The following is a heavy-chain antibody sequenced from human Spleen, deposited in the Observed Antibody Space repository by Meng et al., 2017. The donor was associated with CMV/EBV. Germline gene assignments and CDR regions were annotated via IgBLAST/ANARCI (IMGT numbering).Heavy chain of an antibody. D-gene: IGHD3-3*01. J-gene: IGHJ5*02. CDR2: IDSGGST. CDR1: GLTVNNND. Sequence: GESLKISCVASGLTVNNNDMNWVRQAPGKGLEWLSVIDSGGSTSYADSVKGRFTISRDNPKNTLYLQMNSLRGDDTAVYYYVRRAFGVALDPWGQGTLVTVSS. V-gene: IGHV3-66*02. CDR3: VRRAFGVALDP.